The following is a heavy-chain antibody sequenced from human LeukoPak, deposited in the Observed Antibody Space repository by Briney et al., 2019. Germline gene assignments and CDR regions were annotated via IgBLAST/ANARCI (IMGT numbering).Heavy chain of an antibody. V-gene: IGHV1-24*01. CDR2: FDPEDGET. Sequence: ASVKVSCKVSGYTLTELSMHWVRQAPGKGLEWMGGFDPEDGETIYAQKFQGRVTMTRDTSTSTVYMELKSVRSEDTAIYYCARDGTPEYDHIWGRPQLYWGQGTLVIVSS. J-gene: IGHJ4*02. CDR3: ARDGTPEYDHIWGRPQLY. CDR1: GYTLTELS. D-gene: IGHD3-16*01.